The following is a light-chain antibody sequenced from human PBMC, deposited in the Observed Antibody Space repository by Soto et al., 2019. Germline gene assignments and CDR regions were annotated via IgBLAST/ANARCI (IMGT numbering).Light chain of an antibody. Sequence: EIVMTQSPATLSVSPGERVTLSCRASQSVGRNLAWYQQKPGQAPSLLMYGVSTRAVGFPARFSGSGSGTEFTLTISGLQSEDFAVYYCQQYNNWPPLTFGGGTRVEIK. CDR1: QSVGRN. J-gene: IGKJ4*01. CDR3: QQYNNWPPLT. CDR2: GVS. V-gene: IGKV3-15*01.